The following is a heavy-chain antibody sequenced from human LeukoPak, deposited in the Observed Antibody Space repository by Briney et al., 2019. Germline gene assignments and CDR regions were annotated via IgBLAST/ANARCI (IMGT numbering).Heavy chain of an antibody. CDR1: GFTFSSYW. CDR3: ARDNYYGSGSYPPLDY. J-gene: IGHJ4*02. Sequence: GGSLRLSCAASGFTFSSYWMSWVRQAPGKGLEWVANIKQDGSEKYYVDSVKGRFTISRDNAKNSLYLQMNSLRGEDTAVYYCARDNYYGSGSYPPLDYWGQGTLVTVSS. CDR2: IKQDGSEK. D-gene: IGHD3-10*01. V-gene: IGHV3-7*01.